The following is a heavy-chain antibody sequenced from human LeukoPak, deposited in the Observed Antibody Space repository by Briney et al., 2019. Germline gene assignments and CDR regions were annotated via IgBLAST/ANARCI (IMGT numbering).Heavy chain of an antibody. V-gene: IGHV4-59*01. D-gene: IGHD4-17*01. Sequence: SETLSLTCAVYGGSFSGYYWSWIRQPPGKGLEWIGYIYYSGSTNYNPSLKSRVTISVDTSKNQFSLKLSSVTAADTAVYYCARVSPTVTHFDYWGQGTLVTVSS. CDR1: GGSFSGYY. J-gene: IGHJ4*02. CDR2: IYYSGST. CDR3: ARVSPTVTHFDY.